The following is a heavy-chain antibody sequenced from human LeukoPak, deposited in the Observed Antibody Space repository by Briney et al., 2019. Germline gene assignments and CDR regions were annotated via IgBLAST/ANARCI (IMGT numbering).Heavy chain of an antibody. CDR3: AKGYSSSWYFRWYFNL. Sequence: ASVKVSCKASGYTFTGYYMHWVRQAPGQGLEWMGWINPNSGCTNYAQKFQGRVTMTRDTSISTAYLEMSRLRSDDTAVYYCAKGYSSSWYFRWYFNLWGRGTLVTVSS. CDR2: INPNSGCT. V-gene: IGHV1-2*02. J-gene: IGHJ2*01. CDR1: GYTFTGYY. D-gene: IGHD6-13*01.